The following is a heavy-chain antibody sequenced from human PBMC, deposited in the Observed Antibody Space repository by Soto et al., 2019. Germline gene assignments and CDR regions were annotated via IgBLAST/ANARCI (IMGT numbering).Heavy chain of an antibody. D-gene: IGHD6-19*01. V-gene: IGHV5-51*01. Sequence: LGESLKISCKGSGYSFTSYWIGWVRQMPGKGLEWMGIIYPGDSDTRYSPSFQGQVTISADKSISTAYLQWSSPKASDTAMYYCARHNIGSGWYGGASTGPLKVYYYGMDVWGQGTTVTVSS. CDR3: ARHNIGSGWYGGASTGPLKVYYYGMDV. CDR2: IYPGDSDT. CDR1: GYSFTSYW. J-gene: IGHJ6*02.